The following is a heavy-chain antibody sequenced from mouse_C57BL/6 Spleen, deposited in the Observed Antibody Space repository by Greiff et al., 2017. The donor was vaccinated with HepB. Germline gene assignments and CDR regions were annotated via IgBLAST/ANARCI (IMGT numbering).Heavy chain of an antibody. CDR3: ARERHAMDY. V-gene: IGHV5-16*01. CDR1: GFTFSDYY. J-gene: IGHJ4*01. CDR2: INYDGSST. Sequence: EVKLEESEGGLVQPGSSMKLSCTASGFTFSDYYMAWVRQVPEKGLEWVANINYDGSSTYYLDSLKSRFIISRDNAKNILYLQMSSLKSEDTATYYCARERHAMDYWGQGTSVTVSS.